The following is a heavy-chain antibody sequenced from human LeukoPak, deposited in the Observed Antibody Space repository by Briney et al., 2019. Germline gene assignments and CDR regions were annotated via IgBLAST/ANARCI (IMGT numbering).Heavy chain of an antibody. Sequence: PSETLSLTCTVSGYSISSDYYWAWIRPPPGQGLEWTGSMYHTGNSYRKPSLKSRVSLSLDTSKNQFSLKLSYVTAADTAVYYCAREGTHTSTWYHWFDPWGQGTLVTVSA. J-gene: IGHJ5*02. CDR3: AREGTHTSTWYHWFDP. D-gene: IGHD6-13*01. CDR1: GYSISSDYY. CDR2: MYHTGNS. V-gene: IGHV4-38-2*02.